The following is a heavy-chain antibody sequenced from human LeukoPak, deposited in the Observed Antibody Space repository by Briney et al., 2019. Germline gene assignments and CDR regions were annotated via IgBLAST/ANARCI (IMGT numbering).Heavy chain of an antibody. V-gene: IGHV3-66*01. D-gene: IGHD3-10*01. CDR3: ARVRYYGSGSSRSLSRSQYYFDY. J-gene: IGHJ4*02. CDR2: IYSGGST. CDR1: GFTVSSNY. Sequence: GGSLRLSCAASGFTVSSNYMSWVRQAPGKGLEWVSVIYSGGSTNYADSVKGRFTISRDNSKNKLYLQMNNLRAEDTAVYYCARVRYYGSGSSRSLSRSQYYFDYWGQGTLVTVSS.